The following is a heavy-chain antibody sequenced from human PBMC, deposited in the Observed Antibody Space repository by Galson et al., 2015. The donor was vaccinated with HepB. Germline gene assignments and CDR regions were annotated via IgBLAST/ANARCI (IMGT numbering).Heavy chain of an antibody. CDR3: ARGPWFGELTGILVLQH. CDR2: INPYNGGI. J-gene: IGHJ1*01. V-gene: IGHV1-18*04. CDR1: GYTFTSYG. D-gene: IGHD3-10*01. Sequence: SVKVSCKASGYTFTSYGITWVRQAPGQGLEWVGWINPYNGGINYAQKFQGRVTMTTDTSTAYMEPRSLRSDDTAVYYCARGPWFGELTGILVLQHWGQGTLVTVSS.